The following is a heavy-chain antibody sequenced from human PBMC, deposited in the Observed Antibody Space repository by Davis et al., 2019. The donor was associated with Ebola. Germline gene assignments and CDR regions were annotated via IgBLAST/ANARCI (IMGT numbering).Heavy chain of an antibody. CDR1: GFTFRSYS. D-gene: IGHD3-3*01. J-gene: IGHJ4*02. CDR3: ARVQNYDFWSGLGY. V-gene: IGHV3-21*01. CDR2: ISTSSSYI. Sequence: PGGSLRLSCAASGFTFRSYSMNWVRQAPGKGLEWVSFISTSSSYIYYADSVKGRFTISRDNAKNSLYLHMNSLRGEDTAVYYCARVQNYDFWSGLGYWGQGVLVTVSS.